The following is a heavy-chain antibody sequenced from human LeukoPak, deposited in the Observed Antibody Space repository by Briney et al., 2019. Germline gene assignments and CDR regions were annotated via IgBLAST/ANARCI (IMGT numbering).Heavy chain of an antibody. Sequence: ASVKVSCKASGYTSTSYGICWGRQAPGQGLGWMGWICAYNGNTNNAQKLQGRVTMTTDTSTSTAYMEQRSLRSDDTAVYYCARGSYYDFWSGPGPNFDYWGQGTLVTVSS. CDR2: ICAYNGNT. V-gene: IGHV1-18*01. J-gene: IGHJ4*02. CDR1: GYTSTSYG. CDR3: ARGSYYDFWSGPGPNFDY. D-gene: IGHD3-3*01.